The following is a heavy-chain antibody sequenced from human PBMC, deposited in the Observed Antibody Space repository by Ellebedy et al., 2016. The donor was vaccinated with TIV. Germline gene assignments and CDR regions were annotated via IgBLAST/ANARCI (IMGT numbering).Heavy chain of an antibody. CDR3: TTGLAYFFNY. CDR1: DSTLSNAF. J-gene: IGHJ4*02. D-gene: IGHD2/OR15-2a*01. Sequence: GESLKISCVASDSTLSNAFMNWVRQAPGKGLEWVGRVKSKIDGETTDYPAPVKGRFNIQSDDSKNTFYLQMNSLKHEDTAVYDCTTGLAYFFNYWGQGSLVSVSS. CDR2: VKSKIDGETT. V-gene: IGHV3-15*07.